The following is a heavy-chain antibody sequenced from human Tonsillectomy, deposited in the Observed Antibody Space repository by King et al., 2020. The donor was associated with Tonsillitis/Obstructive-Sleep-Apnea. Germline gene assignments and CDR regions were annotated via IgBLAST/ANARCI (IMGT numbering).Heavy chain of an antibody. V-gene: IGHV4-34*01. J-gene: IGHJ4*02. CDR3: AGSGYPVDFDY. CDR1: GGSFSGYY. D-gene: IGHD3-9*01. CDR2: INHSGST. Sequence: VQLQQWGAGLLKPSETLSLICAVYGGSFSGYYWSWIRQPPGKGLEWIGEINHSGSTNYNPSLKSRVTISLDTSKNQFSLKLTSVTAADTAVYYFAGSGYPVDFDYWGQGALVTVSS.